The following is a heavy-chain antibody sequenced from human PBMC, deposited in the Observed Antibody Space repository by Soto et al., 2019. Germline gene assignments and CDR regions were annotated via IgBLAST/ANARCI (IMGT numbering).Heavy chain of an antibody. D-gene: IGHD3-10*01. V-gene: IGHV3-48*02. J-gene: IGHJ4*02. CDR1: GFTFSSYN. Sequence: EVQLVESGGGSIQTGGSLRLSCAASGFTFSSYNMNWVRQAPGKGLEWISYISSTGSTTYYVDSVKGRFTTSIDNAKNSLFLQMNSLRDEDTAVYYCAREARGFDYWGQGTLVSVSS. CDR2: ISSTGSTT. CDR3: AREARGFDY.